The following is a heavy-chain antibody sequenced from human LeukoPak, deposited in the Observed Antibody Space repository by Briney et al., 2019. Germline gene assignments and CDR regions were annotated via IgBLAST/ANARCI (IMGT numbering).Heavy chain of an antibody. CDR2: TGSGGATT. Sequence: GGSLRLSCAASGFTFSNYAMSWVRQAPGKGLEWVSGTGSGGATTYYAESVKGRFTISRDNYKNKLFLQMSSLRAEDTAVYYCAKVPGAAVAGTRRWFDAWGQGTLVTVSS. V-gene: IGHV3-23*01. J-gene: IGHJ5*02. CDR1: GFTFSNYA. D-gene: IGHD6-19*01. CDR3: AKVPGAAVAGTRRWFDA.